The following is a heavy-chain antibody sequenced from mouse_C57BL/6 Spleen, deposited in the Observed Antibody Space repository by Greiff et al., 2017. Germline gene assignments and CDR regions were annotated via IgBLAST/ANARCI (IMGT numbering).Heavy chain of an antibody. D-gene: IGHD1-1*01. CDR2: IDPETGGT. V-gene: IGHV1-15*01. Sequence: VQLQQSGAELVRPGASVTLSCKASGYTFTDYEMHWVKQTPVHGLEWIGAIDPETGGTAYNQKFKGKAILTADKSSSPAYMELRSLTSEDSAVYYCTRNYGSSLFACWGQGILGTVSA. CDR1: GYTFTDYE. CDR3: TRNYGSSLFAC. J-gene: IGHJ3*01.